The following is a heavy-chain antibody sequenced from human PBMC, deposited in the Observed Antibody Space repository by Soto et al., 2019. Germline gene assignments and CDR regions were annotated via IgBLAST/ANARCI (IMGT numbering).Heavy chain of an antibody. CDR2: INHSGST. J-gene: IGHJ5*02. CDR3: ASEGALRYFGFDP. V-gene: IGHV4-34*01. D-gene: IGHD3-9*01. Sequence: QVQLQQWGAGLLKPSETLSLTCAVYGGSFSGYYWSWIRQPPGKGLEWIGEINHSGSTNYNPSLKSRVTISVDTSKNQFSLKLSSVTAADTAVYYCASEGALRYFGFDPWGQGTLVTVSS. CDR1: GGSFSGYY.